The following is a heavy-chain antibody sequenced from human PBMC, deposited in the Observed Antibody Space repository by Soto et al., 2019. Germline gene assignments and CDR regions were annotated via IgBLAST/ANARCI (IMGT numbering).Heavy chain of an antibody. D-gene: IGHD5-12*01. CDR1: DGSISSGSYY. J-gene: IGHJ5*02. CDR3: ARHGATTYEPTWFDP. V-gene: IGHV4-39*01. Sequence: SETLSLTCSVSDGSISSGSYYWGWLRQPPGKGLEWIGSIFNSGTMYYNPSLKSRVTISVDTSKNQFSLKLSSVTAADTAVYYCARHGATTYEPTWFDPWGQGTLVTVSS. CDR2: IFNSGTM.